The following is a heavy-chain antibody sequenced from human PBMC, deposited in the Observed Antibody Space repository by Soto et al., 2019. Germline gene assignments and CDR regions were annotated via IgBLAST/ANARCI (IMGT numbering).Heavy chain of an antibody. D-gene: IGHD1-26*01. CDR2: ISTDGRST. CDR1: GFTFSIYW. CDR3: ARYSGTAFDY. Sequence: GSLRLSCASSGFTFSIYWMHWVRQAPGKGLEWVSLISTDGRSTTYADSVKGRFTISRDNAKNTLYLQMNSLRAEDTAVYYCARYSGTAFDYWGQGTLVTVSS. V-gene: IGHV3-74*01. J-gene: IGHJ4*02.